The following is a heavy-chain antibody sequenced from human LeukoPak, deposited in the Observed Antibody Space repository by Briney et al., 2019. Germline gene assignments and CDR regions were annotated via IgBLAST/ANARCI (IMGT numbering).Heavy chain of an antibody. V-gene: IGHV3-30*02. J-gene: IGHJ4*02. D-gene: IGHD3-22*01. Sequence: GGSLRLSCAASGFTFRSYGMHWVRQAPGKGLEWVAFIRYDGNNKYYGDSVKGRFTISRDNSKNTLYLQMNSLRAEDTAVYYCARLGSGYYYGGYFDYWGQGTLVTVSS. CDR1: GFTFRSYG. CDR3: ARLGSGYYYGGYFDY. CDR2: IRYDGNNK.